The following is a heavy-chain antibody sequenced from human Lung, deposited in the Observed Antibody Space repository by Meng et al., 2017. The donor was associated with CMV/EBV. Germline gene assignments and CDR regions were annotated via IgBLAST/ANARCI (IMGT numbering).Heavy chain of an antibody. Sequence: SXXVSXKASGGDFYNFGISWIRRAPGQGLQWMGRIIPTFGTAHYARGFQGKITISADGPTTTAFMEISGLTSDDTAVYYCARPFRPGYGDPGFDFWGQGTLVTVSS. CDR2: IIPTFGTA. CDR1: GGDFYNFG. CDR3: ARPFRPGYGDPGFDF. V-gene: IGHV1-69*13. J-gene: IGHJ4*02. D-gene: IGHD4-17*01.